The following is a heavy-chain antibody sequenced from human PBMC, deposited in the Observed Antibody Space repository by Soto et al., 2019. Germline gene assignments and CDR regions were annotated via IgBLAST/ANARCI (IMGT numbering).Heavy chain of an antibody. V-gene: IGHV4-34*01. CDR2: INHSGST. Sequence: ASETLSLTCAVYGGSFSGYYWSWIRQPPGKGLEWIGEINHSGSTNYNPSLKSRVTISVDTSKNQFSLKLSSVTAADTAVYYCVKGYGSGSYYYYYYGMDVWGQGTTVTVSS. D-gene: IGHD3-10*01. CDR1: GGSFSGYY. J-gene: IGHJ6*02. CDR3: VKGYGSGSYYYYYYGMDV.